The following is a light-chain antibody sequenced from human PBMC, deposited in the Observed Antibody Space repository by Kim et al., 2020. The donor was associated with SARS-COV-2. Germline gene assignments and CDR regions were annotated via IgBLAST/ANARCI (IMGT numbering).Light chain of an antibody. CDR2: RNN. CDR3: SAWDSSLGAWV. CDR1: SNNIGNQG. Sequence: QAGLTQPPSVSKGLRQTATLTCTGNSNNIGNQGAVWLQHHQGHPPKLLSYRNNNRPSGISERLSASRSGNTASLTITGLQPEDEGDYYCSAWDSSLGAWVFGGGTQLTVL. V-gene: IGLV10-54*01. J-gene: IGLJ3*02.